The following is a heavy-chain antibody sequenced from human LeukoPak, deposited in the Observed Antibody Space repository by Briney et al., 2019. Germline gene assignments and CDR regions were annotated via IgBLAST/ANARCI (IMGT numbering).Heavy chain of an antibody. CDR3: ATPLRGYDAFDI. Sequence: ASVTVSFKASGYTFTDYYMHWVQQAPGKGLGWMGRSDPEDGETIYAEKFQGRVTITADTSTDTAYMELSSLRSEDTAVYYCATPLRGYDAFDIWGQGTMVTVSS. CDR1: GYTFTDYY. D-gene: IGHD3-22*01. V-gene: IGHV1-69-2*01. CDR2: SDPEDGET. J-gene: IGHJ3*02.